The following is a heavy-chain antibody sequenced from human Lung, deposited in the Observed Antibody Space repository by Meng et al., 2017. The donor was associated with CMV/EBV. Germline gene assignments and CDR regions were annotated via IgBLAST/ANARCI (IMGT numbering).Heavy chain of an antibody. CDR3: ARDCSSLSCGGNYFDY. CDR2: ISKRGDTI. V-gene: IGHV3-11*01. J-gene: IGHJ4*02. Sequence: GESXKISCAASGFTFSDFYMTWIRQAPGKGLEWISYISKRGDTIYYADSLKGRFTISRDNAENSLYLHMNSLRAEDTAVYYCARDCSSLSCGGNYFDYWGQGTLVTVSS. CDR1: GFTFSDFY. D-gene: IGHD2-2*01.